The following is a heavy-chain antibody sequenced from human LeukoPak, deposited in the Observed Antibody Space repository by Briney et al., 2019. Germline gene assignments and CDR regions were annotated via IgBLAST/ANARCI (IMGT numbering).Heavy chain of an antibody. J-gene: IGHJ6*04. CDR3: AKDREYQLPRTYYYYGMDV. CDR1: GFTFSSYG. D-gene: IGHD2-2*01. Sequence: GRSLRLSCAASGFTFSSYGMHWVRQAPGKGLEWVAVISYDGSNKYYADSVKGRFTISRDNSKNTLYLQMNSLRAVDTAVYYCAKDREYQLPRTYYYYGMDVWGKGTTVTVSS. CDR2: ISYDGSNK. V-gene: IGHV3-30*18.